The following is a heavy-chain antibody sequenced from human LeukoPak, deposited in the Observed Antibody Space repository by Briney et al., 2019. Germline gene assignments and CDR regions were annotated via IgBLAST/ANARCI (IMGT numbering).Heavy chain of an antibody. V-gene: IGHV4-59*01. CDR3: ARARIAAAALDV. CDR2: IYYSGST. D-gene: IGHD6-13*01. Sequence: SETLSLTCTVSGGPISSYYWSWIRQPPGKGLEWIGYIYYSGSTNYNPSLKSRVTISVDTSKNQFSLKLSSVTAADTAVYYCARARIAAAALDVWGQGTTVTVSS. J-gene: IGHJ6*02. CDR1: GGPISSYY.